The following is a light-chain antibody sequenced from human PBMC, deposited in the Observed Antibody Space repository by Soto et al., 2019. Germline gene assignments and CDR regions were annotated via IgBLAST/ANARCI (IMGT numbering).Light chain of an antibody. CDR3: MQATQFRT. Sequence: DIVMTQTPRSSPVTLGQPASISCRSSQSLVHSDGNTYLSWLHQRPGQPPRLLIYQISNRFSGVPDRFSGSGAGTDFTLKISRVEAEDVGVYYCMQATQFRTFGQGTKVEIK. CDR1: QSLVHSDGNTY. V-gene: IGKV2-24*01. J-gene: IGKJ1*01. CDR2: QIS.